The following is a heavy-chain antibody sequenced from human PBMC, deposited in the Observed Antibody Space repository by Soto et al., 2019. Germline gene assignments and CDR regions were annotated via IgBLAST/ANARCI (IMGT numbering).Heavy chain of an antibody. CDR1: GYSFTSYW. J-gene: IGHJ6*02. V-gene: IGHV5-51*01. CDR3: ARHRDTAMVTYYYYGMHX. CDR2: IYTGDSDT. D-gene: IGHD5-18*01. Sequence: GEALKISWKGSGYSFTSYWIGWVRQMPGKGLEWMGIIYTGDSDTRYSPSFQGQVTISADKYISTAYLQWSSLTASDTAMYYCARHRDTAMVTYYYYGMHXWGQGTTVTVS.